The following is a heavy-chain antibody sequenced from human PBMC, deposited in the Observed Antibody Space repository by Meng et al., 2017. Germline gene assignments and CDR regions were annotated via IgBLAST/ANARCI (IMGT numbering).Heavy chain of an antibody. CDR3: ARDEDISAAGYLLGDF. Sequence: QGQQKQSGPEVKKPRASGKVSGKASGYTFAAYWIQWVRQAPGQGLEWMGRIDPKSDNTHYAQKFQGRVTMTRDTSISTAYMELSGLRSDDTAVYYCARDEDISAAGYLLGDFWGQGTLVTVSS. D-gene: IGHD6-13*01. V-gene: IGHV1-2*06. J-gene: IGHJ4*02. CDR2: IDPKSDNT. CDR1: GYTFAAYW.